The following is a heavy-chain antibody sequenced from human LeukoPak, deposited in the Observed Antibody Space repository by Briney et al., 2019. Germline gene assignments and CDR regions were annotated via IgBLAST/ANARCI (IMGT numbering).Heavy chain of an antibody. V-gene: IGHV4-61*08. CDR2: IYSSGST. J-gene: IGHJ4*02. CDR3: ARLGYTSNWYKIDY. D-gene: IGHD6-13*01. Sequence: SETLSLTCTVSGGSFSSNAYYWSWIRQPPGKGLEWIGYIYSSGSTNYNPSLESRVTISVDTSKNQLSLKLSSVTAADTAVYYCARLGYTSNWYKIDYWGQGTLVTVSS. CDR1: GGSFSSNAYY.